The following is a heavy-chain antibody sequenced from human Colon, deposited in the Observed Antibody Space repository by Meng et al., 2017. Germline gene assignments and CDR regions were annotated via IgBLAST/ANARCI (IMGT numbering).Heavy chain of an antibody. CDR2: ASYRSKWFN. CDR1: GDSIFSNSAA. J-gene: IGHJ6*02. V-gene: IGHV6-1*01. CDR3: ARGRVDYYAMDV. Sequence: SETLSPTCAIPGDSIFSNSAAWTWIRQSPSRGLEWLGRASYRSKWFNEYAESVKSRITVNSDTSKNQFSLQWNSVTLEDTAVYYCARGRVDYYAMDVWGQGTTVTVSS.